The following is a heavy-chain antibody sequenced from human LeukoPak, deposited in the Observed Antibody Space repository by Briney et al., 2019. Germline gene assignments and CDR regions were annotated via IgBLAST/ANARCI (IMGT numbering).Heavy chain of an antibody. CDR3: ARQRYSSGWSPWYFDL. CDR2: ISAYNGNT. Sequence: ASVKVSCKASGGTFSSYAISWVRQAPGQGLEWMGWISAYNGNTNYAQKLQGRVTMTTDTSTSTAYMELRSLRSDDTAVYYCARQRYSSGWSPWYFDLWGRGTLVTVSS. V-gene: IGHV1-18*01. CDR1: GGTFSSYA. D-gene: IGHD6-19*01. J-gene: IGHJ2*01.